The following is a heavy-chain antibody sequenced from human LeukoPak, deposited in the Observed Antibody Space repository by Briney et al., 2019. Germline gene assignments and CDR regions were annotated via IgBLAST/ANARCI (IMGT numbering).Heavy chain of an antibody. CDR2: ISSSGSTI. J-gene: IGHJ6*02. CDR1: GFTFSSYA. Sequence: GGSLRLSCAASGFTFSSYAMSWVRQAPGKGLEWVSYISSSGSTIYYADSVKGRFTISRDNAKNSLYLQMNSLRAEDTAVYYCARESCSSTSCYSYYYYYYGMDVWGQGTTVTVSS. CDR3: ARESCSSTSCYSYYYYYYGMDV. V-gene: IGHV3-48*03. D-gene: IGHD2-2*01.